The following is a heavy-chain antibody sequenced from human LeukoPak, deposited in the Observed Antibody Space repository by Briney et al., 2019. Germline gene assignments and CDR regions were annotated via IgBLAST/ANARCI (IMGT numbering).Heavy chain of an antibody. J-gene: IGHJ5*02. V-gene: IGHV3-21*01. Sequence: GGSLRLSCAASGFTFSSYSMNWVRQAPGKGLGGVSPIIGSSSYIYYADSVKGRFTISRDNAKNSLYLQMNSLRAEDTAVYYCARDVQLERPSYNWFDPWGQGTLVTVSS. CDR2: IIGSSSYI. CDR3: ARDVQLERPSYNWFDP. D-gene: IGHD1-1*01. CDR1: GFTFSSYS.